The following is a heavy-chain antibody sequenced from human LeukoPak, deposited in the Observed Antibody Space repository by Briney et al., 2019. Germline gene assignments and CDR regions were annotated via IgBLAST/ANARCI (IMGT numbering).Heavy chain of an antibody. CDR3: ARRNSSSWVPGAFDI. J-gene: IGHJ3*02. CDR2: IYTSGST. D-gene: IGHD6-13*01. CDR1: GGSISSGSYY. Sequence: SQTLSLTCTVSGGSISSGSYYWSWIRQPAGKGLEWIGRIYTSGSTNYNPSLKSRVTISVDTSKNQFSLKLSSVTAADTAVYYCARRNSSSWVPGAFDIWGQETMVTVSS. V-gene: IGHV4-61*02.